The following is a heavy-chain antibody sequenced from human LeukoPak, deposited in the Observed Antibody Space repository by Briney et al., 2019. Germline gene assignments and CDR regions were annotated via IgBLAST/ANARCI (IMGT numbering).Heavy chain of an antibody. V-gene: IGHV3-23*01. CDR3: AKGASIQDYYGSGSYYLPAPFDY. D-gene: IGHD3-10*01. CDR2: ISGSGGST. J-gene: IGHJ4*02. CDR1: GFTFSSYS. Sequence: QSGGSLRLSCAASGFTFSSYSMNWVRQAPGKGLEWVSAISGSGGSTYYADSVKGRFTISRDNSKNTLYLQMNSLRAEDTAVYYCAKGASIQDYYGSGSYYLPAPFDYWGQGTLVTVSS.